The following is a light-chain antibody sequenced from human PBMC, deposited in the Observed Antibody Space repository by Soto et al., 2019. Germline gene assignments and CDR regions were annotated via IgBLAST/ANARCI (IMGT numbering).Light chain of an antibody. CDR3: QQYHSYWT. CDR2: KAS. CDR1: HTISSW. J-gene: IGKJ1*01. Sequence: DIRMTQSPSTLSASVGDRVTITCRASHTISSWLAWYQQKPGKAPKLLIYKASTLKSGVPSRFSGSGSGTEFTLTISSLQPDDFATYYCQQYHSYWTFGQGTKVDI. V-gene: IGKV1-5*03.